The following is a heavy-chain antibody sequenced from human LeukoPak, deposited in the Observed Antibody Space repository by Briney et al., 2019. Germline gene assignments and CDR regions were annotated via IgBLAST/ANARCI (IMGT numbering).Heavy chain of an antibody. CDR1: GGSIRSSRYY. Sequence: SETLSLTCSVSGGSIRSSRYYWGRIPPPPGKGLEWIGRIYYSGSTYYNPSLESRVTISVDTSKNQFSLKLTSVTAADTAVYYCARGAGMIRGAAGSWGQGTLVTVSS. J-gene: IGHJ5*02. CDR2: IYYSGST. CDR3: ARGAGMIRGAAGS. V-gene: IGHV4-39*07. D-gene: IGHD3-10*01.